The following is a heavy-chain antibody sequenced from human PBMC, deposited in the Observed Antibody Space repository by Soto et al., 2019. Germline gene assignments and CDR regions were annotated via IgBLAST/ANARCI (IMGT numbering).Heavy chain of an antibody. CDR2: ISYDGVYE. V-gene: IGHV3-30-3*01. J-gene: IGHJ6*02. CDR1: GFNFRTYA. D-gene: IGHD1-1*01. Sequence: PGGSLRLSCGVPGFNFRTYAMHWVRQAPGKGLEWVAVISYDGVYEFYADSVKGRFTISRDNSKNTLFLQMNSLRAEDTAVYYCGRDGESMQFGAGTTSYSAIDVWGQGTTVTVSS. CDR3: GRDGESMQFGAGTTSYSAIDV.